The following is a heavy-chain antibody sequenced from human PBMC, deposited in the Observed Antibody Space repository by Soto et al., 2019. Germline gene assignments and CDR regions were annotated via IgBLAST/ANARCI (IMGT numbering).Heavy chain of an antibody. D-gene: IGHD3-16*01. V-gene: IGHV3-21*01. CDR1: GFTFSSYS. Sequence: GGSLRLSCAASGFTFSSYSMNWVRQAPGKGLEWVSSISSSSSYIYYADSVKGRFTISRDNAKNSLYLQMNSLRAEDTAVYYCARGSFTLGGVVRDWGQGTLVTVSS. CDR2: ISSSSSYI. J-gene: IGHJ4*02. CDR3: ARGSFTLGGVVRD.